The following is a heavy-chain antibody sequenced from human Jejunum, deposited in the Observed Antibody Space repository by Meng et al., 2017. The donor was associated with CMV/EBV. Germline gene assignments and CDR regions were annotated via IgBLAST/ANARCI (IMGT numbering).Heavy chain of an antibody. CDR3: AWDIANFLNK. V-gene: IGHV3-15*01. J-gene: IGHJ4*02. Sequence: VVGLGGGVVGPGGSIRVSCVGSGFNFNDAWMSWVRQAPRKGLEWIGRIKSKGSGGTTDYVASVKDRFIISRDDSKNTVYLQMNSLEIEDTAVYYCAWDIANFLNKWGQGALVTVSS. CDR1: GFNFNDAW. D-gene: IGHD3-3*01. CDR2: IKSKGSGGTT.